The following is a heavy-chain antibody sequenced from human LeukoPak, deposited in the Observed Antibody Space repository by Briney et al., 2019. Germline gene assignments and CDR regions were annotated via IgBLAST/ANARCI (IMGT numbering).Heavy chain of an antibody. V-gene: IGHV3-48*03. J-gene: IGHJ4*02. CDR1: GFTFSSYE. CDR2: ISSSGSTI. D-gene: IGHD3-22*01. CDR3: AKEKEYYDSSGYFRCFDY. Sequence: GGSLRLSCVASGFTFSSYEMNWVRQAPGKGLEWVSYISSSGSTIYYADSVKGRFTISRDNSKNTLYLQMNSLRAEDTAVYYCAKEKEYYDSSGYFRCFDYWGQGTLVTVSS.